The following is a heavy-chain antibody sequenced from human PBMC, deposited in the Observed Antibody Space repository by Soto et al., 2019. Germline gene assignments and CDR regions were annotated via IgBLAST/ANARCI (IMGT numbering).Heavy chain of an antibody. CDR1: GGSVISSSYS. J-gene: IGHJ6*02. Sequence: PSETLSLTCTVSGGSVISSSYSWGWIRQSPGKGLEWIGTIYSSENTYYNPSLLSRVTISVDTSKNEFSLKLSSVTAADTAVYYCARLNGYCISTNCHGYYGMDVWGQGTTVTVS. D-gene: IGHD2-2*03. V-gene: IGHV4-39*01. CDR3: ARLNGYCISTNCHGYYGMDV. CDR2: IYSSENT.